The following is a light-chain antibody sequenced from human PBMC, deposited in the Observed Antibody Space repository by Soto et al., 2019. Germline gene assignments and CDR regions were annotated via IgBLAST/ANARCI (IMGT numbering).Light chain of an antibody. Sequence: DIQMTQSPSTLSASVGDRVTITCRASQTIDSWLAWYQQRPGKPSNLLIYKASTLASGVPSRFSGSGSGTEFTLTINSLQPDDFATYYCQQYHIYSRTFGQGTKVDMK. CDR2: KAS. CDR1: QTIDSW. J-gene: IGKJ1*01. CDR3: QQYHIYSRT. V-gene: IGKV1-5*03.